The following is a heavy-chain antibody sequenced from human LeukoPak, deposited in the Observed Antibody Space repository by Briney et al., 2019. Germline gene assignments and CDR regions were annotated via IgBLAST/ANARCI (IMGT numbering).Heavy chain of an antibody. J-gene: IGHJ4*02. CDR1: GFTFSKYR. Sequence: GGSLRLSCAASGFTFSKYRMHWVRQAPGKGLVWVSRIYSDGSGTSYADSVKGRFTISRDNAKNTLFLQMNSLRAEDTAVYYCATYGSGSFDYWGQGTLVTVSS. V-gene: IGHV3-74*01. CDR3: ATYGSGSFDY. CDR2: IYSDGSGT. D-gene: IGHD3-10*01.